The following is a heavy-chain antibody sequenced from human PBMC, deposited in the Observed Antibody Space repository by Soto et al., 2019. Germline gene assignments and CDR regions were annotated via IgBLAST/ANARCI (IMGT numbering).Heavy chain of an antibody. CDR2: IYSSGAT. V-gene: IGHV4-4*07. Sequence: QVLLQEPGPRLVKPSGTLSLTCTVAGGSIRSFYWSWVRQPAGEGLEWIGRIYSSGATDYNPSLRSRVTMSVDTSTDQGSLRLASVTAADTAVYFCAKGPFCGADCYFGVWGQGPEVTVSS. CDR3: AKGPFCGADCYFGV. J-gene: IGHJ4*02. D-gene: IGHD2-21*02. CDR1: GGSIRSFY.